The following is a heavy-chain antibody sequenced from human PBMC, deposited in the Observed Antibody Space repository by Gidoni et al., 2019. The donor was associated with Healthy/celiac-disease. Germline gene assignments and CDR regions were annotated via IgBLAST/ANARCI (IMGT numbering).Heavy chain of an antibody. CDR3: ASSPGIAVAAVPLGY. D-gene: IGHD6-19*01. CDR2: ISAYNGKT. V-gene: IGHV1-18*01. CDR1: GYTFTSYG. Sequence: QVQLVQSGAEVKKPGASVKVSCKASGYTFTSYGISWVRQAPGQGLEWMGWISAYNGKTNYAQKLQGRVTMTTDTSTSTAYMELRSLRSDDTAVYYCASSPGIAVAAVPLGYWGQGTLVTVSS. J-gene: IGHJ4*02.